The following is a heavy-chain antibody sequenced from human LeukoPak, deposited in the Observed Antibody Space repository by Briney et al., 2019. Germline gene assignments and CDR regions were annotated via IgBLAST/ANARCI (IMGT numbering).Heavy chain of an antibody. CDR1: GFTFEDYS. CDR2: ISWNSANI. V-gene: IGHV3-9*01. CDR3: ARDWFHAIDY. J-gene: IGHJ4*02. D-gene: IGHD2/OR15-2a*01. Sequence: GGSLRLSCAASGFTFEDYSIHWVRRAPGKGLEWVSGISWNSANIAYMDSVKGRFTISRDNAKNTLYLQMNSLRAEDTAVYYCARDWFHAIDYWGQGTLVTVSS.